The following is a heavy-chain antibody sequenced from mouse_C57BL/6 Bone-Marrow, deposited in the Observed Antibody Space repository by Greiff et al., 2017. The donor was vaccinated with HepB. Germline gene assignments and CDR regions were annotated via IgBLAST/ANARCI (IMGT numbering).Heavy chain of an antibody. V-gene: IGHV1-42*01. CDR3: ARGFPFAY. Sequence: VQLKESGPELVKPGASVKISCKASGYSFTGYYMNWVKQSPEKSLEWIGEINPSTGGTTYNQKFKAKATLTVDKCSSTAYMQLKSLTSEDSAVYYCARGFPFAYWGQGTLVTVSA. CDR1: GYSFTGYY. J-gene: IGHJ3*01. CDR2: INPSTGGT.